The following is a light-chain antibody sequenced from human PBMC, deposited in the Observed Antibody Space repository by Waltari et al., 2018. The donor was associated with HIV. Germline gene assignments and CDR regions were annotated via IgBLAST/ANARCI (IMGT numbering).Light chain of an antibody. J-gene: IGKJ2*01. CDR3: IQALQTPPYT. V-gene: IGKV2-28*01. CDR2: LGS. Sequence: DIVMTQSPLSLPVTPGEPASISCKSSQSLLHSNGYNYLDWYLQKPGQSPQLLIYLGSSRASGVPDRFSGSGSGIDFTLKISRVEAEDVGVFYCIQALQTPPYTFGQGTKLEIK. CDR1: QSLLHSNGYNY.